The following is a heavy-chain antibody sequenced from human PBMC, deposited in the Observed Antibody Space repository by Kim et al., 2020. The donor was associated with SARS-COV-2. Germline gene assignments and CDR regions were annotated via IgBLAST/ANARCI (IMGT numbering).Heavy chain of an antibody. Sequence: SVKVSCKASGCTFSSYAISWVRQAPGQGLEWMGGIIPIFGTANYAQKFQGRVTITADESTSTAYMELSSLRSEDTAVYYCARAYRPLYYYDSSGYYYAYWGQGTLVTVSS. V-gene: IGHV1-69*13. J-gene: IGHJ4*02. D-gene: IGHD3-22*01. CDR1: GCTFSSYA. CDR2: IIPIFGTA. CDR3: ARAYRPLYYYDSSGYYYAY.